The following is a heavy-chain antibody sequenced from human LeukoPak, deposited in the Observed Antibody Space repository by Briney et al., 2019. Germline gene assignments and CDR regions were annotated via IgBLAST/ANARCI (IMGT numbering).Heavy chain of an antibody. V-gene: IGHV4-34*01. D-gene: IGHD3-22*01. Sequence: SETLSLTCAVYGGSFGGYYWSWIRQPPGKGLEWIVEINHSGSTNYNPSLKSRVTISVDTSKNQFSLKLSSVTAADTAVYYCARGPRPLYYYDSSGWDAFDIWGQGTMVTVSS. CDR2: INHSGST. J-gene: IGHJ3*02. CDR3: ARGPRPLYYYDSSGWDAFDI. CDR1: GGSFGGYY.